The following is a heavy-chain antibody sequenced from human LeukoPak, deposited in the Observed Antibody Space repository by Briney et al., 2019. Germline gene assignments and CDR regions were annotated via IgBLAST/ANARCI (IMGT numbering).Heavy chain of an antibody. V-gene: IGHV3-23*01. D-gene: IGHD4-17*01. CDR1: GFSFHSYA. CDR2: ISGSAVST. CDR3: TKIIDYGSLGASDV. Sequence: PGGSLRLSCAASGFSFHSYAMAWVRQAPGEGLEWVAGISGSAVSTHYADSVKGRFTISRDNSKNTLYVQMNGLEVEDTATYYCTKIIDYGSLGASDVWGQGTVVLVSS. J-gene: IGHJ3*01.